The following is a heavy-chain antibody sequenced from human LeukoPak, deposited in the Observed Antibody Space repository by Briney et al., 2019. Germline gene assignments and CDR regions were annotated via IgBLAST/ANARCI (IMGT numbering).Heavy chain of an antibody. CDR3: ARDINGYYYYGMDV. D-gene: IGHD2-8*01. J-gene: IGHJ6*02. Sequence: PAGGSPRLSCAASGFTFSSYWMSWVRQAPGKGLEWVANIKQDGSEKYYVDSVKGRFTISRDNAKNSLYLQMNALRAEDTAVYYCARDINGYYYYGMDVWGQGTTVTVSS. V-gene: IGHV3-7*01. CDR1: GFTFSSYW. CDR2: IKQDGSEK.